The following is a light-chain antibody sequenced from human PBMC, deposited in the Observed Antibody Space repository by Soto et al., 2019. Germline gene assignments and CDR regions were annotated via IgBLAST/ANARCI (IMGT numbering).Light chain of an antibody. V-gene: IGLV2-11*01. CDR1: GTDVGVYNY. CDR2: DVS. J-gene: IGLJ1*01. Sequence: QSALTQPRSVSGSPGPTFTSSCTGTGTDVGVYNYVSWYHQHPGKVPKLMLYDVSKRPSGVPDRFSGSKSGNTASLTISGLQAEDEADYYCCSYAGRDTLYVLGSGTKLTVL. CDR3: CSYAGRDTLYV.